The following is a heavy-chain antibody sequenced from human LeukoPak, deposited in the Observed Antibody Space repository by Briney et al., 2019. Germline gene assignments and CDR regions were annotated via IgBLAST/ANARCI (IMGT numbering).Heavy chain of an antibody. J-gene: IGHJ5*02. D-gene: IGHD3-9*01. Sequence: SETLSLTCTVSGGSISGYYGSWMRRPAGKGLEWIGRIYASGSTNYNPSLKSRVTMSVDTSKNQFSLKLSSVTAADTAVYYCARVKTGTLNWFDPWGQGTLVTVSS. V-gene: IGHV4-4*07. CDR1: GGSISGYY. CDR3: ARVKTGTLNWFDP. CDR2: IYASGST.